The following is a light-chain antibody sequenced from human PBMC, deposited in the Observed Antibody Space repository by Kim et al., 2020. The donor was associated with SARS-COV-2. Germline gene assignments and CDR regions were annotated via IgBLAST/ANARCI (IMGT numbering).Light chain of an antibody. CDR1: SSNSRSKT. J-gene: IGLJ1*01. CDR3: AAWDDSLHGYV. V-gene: IGLV1-44*01. CDR2: TNN. Sequence: GQRVTISCSGGSSNSRSKTVNWYRHLPATTPKLLVHTNNPRPAGVPDRFSGSKSGTTASLAISALQSDDEADYYCAAWDDSLHGYVFGTGTKVTVL.